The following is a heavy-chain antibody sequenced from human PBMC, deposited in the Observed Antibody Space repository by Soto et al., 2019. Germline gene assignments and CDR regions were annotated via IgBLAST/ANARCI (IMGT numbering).Heavy chain of an antibody. Sequence: QVHLVQSGAEVRKPGASVKVSCQASGYAFTTYGITWVRQAPGQGLEWMGWISAHNGNTNYAQKFQGRVTVTRDTSTSTAYMELRSLRSDDTAVYYCARGRYEDYWGQGALVTVSS. J-gene: IGHJ4*02. D-gene: IGHD1-1*01. V-gene: IGHV1-18*01. CDR2: ISAHNGNT. CDR1: GYAFTTYG. CDR3: ARGRYEDY.